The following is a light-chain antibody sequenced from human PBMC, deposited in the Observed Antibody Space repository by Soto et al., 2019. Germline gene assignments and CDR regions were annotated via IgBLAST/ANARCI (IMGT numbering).Light chain of an antibody. V-gene: IGKV1-5*01. Sequence: DIQMTQSPSTLSASVGDRVIITCRTSQTVERWMAWYQQKPGKAPKLLISDVSTLERGVPSRFSGSGSATEFTLTISGRQPDDFATYYCQQYKDYVYTFGQGTKVESK. J-gene: IGKJ2*01. CDR3: QQYKDYVYT. CDR1: QTVERW. CDR2: DVS.